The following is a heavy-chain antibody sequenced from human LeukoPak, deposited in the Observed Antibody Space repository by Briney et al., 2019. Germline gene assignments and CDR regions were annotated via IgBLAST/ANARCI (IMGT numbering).Heavy chain of an antibody. CDR3: ARVKQRLVRLLGRDTTYNYYYYMDV. J-gene: IGHJ6*03. D-gene: IGHD6-13*01. V-gene: IGHV3-7*01. CDR2: IKQDRSEK. CDR1: GFIFSSYG. Sequence: GGSLRLSCAASGFIFSSYGMHWVRQAPGKGLEWVANIKQDRSEKYYVDSVKGRFTVSRDNARNSLYLQMNSLSPEDTAVYYCARVKQRLVRLLGRDTTYNYYYYMDVWGKGTTVTVSS.